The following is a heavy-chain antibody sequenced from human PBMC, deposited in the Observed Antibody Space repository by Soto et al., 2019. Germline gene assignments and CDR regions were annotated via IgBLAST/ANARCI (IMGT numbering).Heavy chain of an antibody. CDR2: IKTKPDGATT. J-gene: IGHJ3*02. CDR3: TTDRRVRGAMLDAFDI. CDR1: GFTFSTAW. Sequence: DVQLVESGGGLVRPGGSLRLSCAASGFTFSTAWMYWVRQAPGKGLEWVGRIKTKPDGATTDYAAPVQGRFTISRDDSRNTYIMHMNTLRTAATGVYYCTTDRRVRGAMLDAFDIWGQGTLVTGSS. V-gene: IGHV3-15*07. D-gene: IGHD3-16*01.